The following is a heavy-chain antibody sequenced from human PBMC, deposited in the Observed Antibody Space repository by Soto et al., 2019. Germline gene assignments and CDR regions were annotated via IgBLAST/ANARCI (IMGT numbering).Heavy chain of an antibody. CDR2: IWYDGSNK. J-gene: IGHJ6*02. Sequence: QVQLVESGGGVVQPGRSLRLSCAASGFTFSSYGMHWVRQAPGKGLEWVAVIWYDGSNKYYADSVKGRFTISRDNSKNTLYLQMNSLRAEDTAVYYCASGYYYGSGSHPPPYYYGMDVWGQGTTVTVSS. D-gene: IGHD3-10*01. V-gene: IGHV3-33*01. CDR3: ASGYYYGSGSHPPPYYYGMDV. CDR1: GFTFSSYG.